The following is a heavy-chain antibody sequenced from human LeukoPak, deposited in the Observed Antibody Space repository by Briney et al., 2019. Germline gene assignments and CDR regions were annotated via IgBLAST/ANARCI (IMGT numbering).Heavy chain of an antibody. CDR1: RFTFSSYG. CDR2: ISGSGGST. D-gene: IGHD3-9*01. Sequence: GGSLRLSCAASRFTFSSYGMSWVRQAPGKGLEWVSGISGSGGSTYYADSVKGRFTISRDNSKNTLYLQMNSLRAEDTAIYYCAKEPPQNYNILTGYFPTYYFDYWGQGTLVTVSS. V-gene: IGHV3-23*01. CDR3: AKEPPQNYNILTGYFPTYYFDY. J-gene: IGHJ4*02.